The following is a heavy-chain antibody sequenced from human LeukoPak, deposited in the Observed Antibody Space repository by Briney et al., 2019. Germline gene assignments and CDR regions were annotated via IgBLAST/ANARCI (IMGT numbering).Heavy chain of an antibody. V-gene: IGHV3-48*03. CDR2: ISSSGSTI. J-gene: IGHJ4*02. D-gene: IGHD2-2*01. Sequence: PGGSLRLSCAASGFTFSSYAMNWVRQAPGKGLEWVSYISSSGSTIYYADSVKVRFTISRDNAKNSLYLQMNSLRAEDTAVYYCAIDIVVVPAATDDYWGQGTLVTVSS. CDR1: GFTFSSYA. CDR3: AIDIVVVPAATDDY.